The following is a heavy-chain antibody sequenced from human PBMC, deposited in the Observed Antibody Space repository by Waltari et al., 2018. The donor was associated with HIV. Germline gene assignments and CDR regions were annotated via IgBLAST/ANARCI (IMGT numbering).Heavy chain of an antibody. CDR3: ARDRGPSDYGDHARGAFDM. CDR2: INTDGSER. D-gene: IGHD4-17*01. V-gene: IGHV3-7*04. CDR1: GFLFSRSW. Sequence: EGQLAESGGGLVQPGGSVRLSCGASGFLFSRSWLTWVRQAPGREPEWVANINTDGSERLYVDSVKGRFTVSRHNGKKLVFLQMDRLRVEDTAIYYCARDRGPSDYGDHARGAFDMWGQGT. J-gene: IGHJ3*01.